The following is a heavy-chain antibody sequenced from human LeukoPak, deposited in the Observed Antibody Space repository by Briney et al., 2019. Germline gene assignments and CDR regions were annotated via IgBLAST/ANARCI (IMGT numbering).Heavy chain of an antibody. D-gene: IGHD3-22*01. CDR1: GYTFTSYG. Sequence: GASVKVSCKASGYTFTSYGISWVRQAPGQGLEWMGWISAYNGNTNYAQKLQGRVTMTTDTSTSTAYMELGSLRSDDTAVYYCARDYRPMIVVVITGDAFDIWGQGTMVTVSS. CDR2: ISAYNGNT. V-gene: IGHV1-18*01. J-gene: IGHJ3*02. CDR3: ARDYRPMIVVVITGDAFDI.